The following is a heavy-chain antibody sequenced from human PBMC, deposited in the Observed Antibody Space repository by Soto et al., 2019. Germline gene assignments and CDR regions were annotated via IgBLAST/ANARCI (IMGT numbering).Heavy chain of an antibody. J-gene: IGHJ3*02. V-gene: IGHV4-34*01. CDR3: ARAGARRRITMVRGVMGAFDI. CDR2: INHSGST. Sequence: QVQLQQWGAGLLKPSETLSLTCAVYGGSFSGYYWSWIRQPPGKGLEWIGEINHSGSTNYNPSLKSRVTVSVDTSKNQFSLKLSSVTAADTAVYYCARAGARRRITMVRGVMGAFDIWGQGTMVTVSS. D-gene: IGHD3-10*01. CDR1: GGSFSGYY.